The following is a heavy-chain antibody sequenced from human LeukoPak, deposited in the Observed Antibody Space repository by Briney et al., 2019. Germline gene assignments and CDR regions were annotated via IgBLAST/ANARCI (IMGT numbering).Heavy chain of an antibody. Sequence: ASVKVSCKASRYTFTSYYMHWVRQAPGQGLEWMGIINPSGSSTSYAQKFQGRVTMTRDTSTSTVYMELSSLRSEDTAVYYCARERVDYYGSGSAIYDYYGMDVWGQGTTVTVSS. J-gene: IGHJ6*02. V-gene: IGHV1-46*01. CDR1: RYTFTSYY. CDR2: INPSGSST. CDR3: ARERVDYYGSGSAIYDYYGMDV. D-gene: IGHD3-10*01.